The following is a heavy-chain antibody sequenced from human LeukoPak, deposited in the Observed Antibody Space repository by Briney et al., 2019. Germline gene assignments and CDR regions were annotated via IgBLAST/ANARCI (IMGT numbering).Heavy chain of an antibody. V-gene: IGHV3-15*01. CDR3: ATDLHFGYCTATSCAHY. Sequence: GGSLRLSCAASGFTFITSWMTWVRQALGKGLEWVGRIRSTPDGGAADYAAPVKGRFTISRDDSKNTLYLQMSSLRTEDTAVYYCATDLHFGYCTATSCAHYWGQGTLVTVSS. J-gene: IGHJ4*02. D-gene: IGHD2-2*03. CDR2: IRSTPDGGAA. CDR1: GFTFITSW.